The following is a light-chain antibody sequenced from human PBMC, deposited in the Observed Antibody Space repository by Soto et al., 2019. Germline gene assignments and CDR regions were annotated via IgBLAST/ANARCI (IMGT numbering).Light chain of an antibody. CDR3: QQYDNLPST. CDR1: QDISNY. J-gene: IGKJ1*01. Sequence: DIQMTQSPSSLSASVGDRVTITCQASQDISNYLNWYQQKPGKAPKLLIYDASNLETGVPSRFSGSGSGTDFTFTISSLQPEDIATYYCQQYDNLPSTFGQGTKVDNK. V-gene: IGKV1-33*01. CDR2: DAS.